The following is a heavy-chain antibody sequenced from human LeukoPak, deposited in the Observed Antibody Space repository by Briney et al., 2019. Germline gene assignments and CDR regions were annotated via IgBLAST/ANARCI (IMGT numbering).Heavy chain of an antibody. CDR2: ISYSGST. CDR1: GGSISSHY. D-gene: IGHD3-22*01. Sequence: SETLSLTCTVSGGSISSHYWSWIRQPPGKGLEWIGYISYSGSTNYIPSLKSRVTISVDTSKNQFSLKLSSVTAADTAVYYCARAGYDSSGYYYDYWGQGTLVTVSS. J-gene: IGHJ4*02. V-gene: IGHV4-59*11. CDR3: ARAGYDSSGYYYDY.